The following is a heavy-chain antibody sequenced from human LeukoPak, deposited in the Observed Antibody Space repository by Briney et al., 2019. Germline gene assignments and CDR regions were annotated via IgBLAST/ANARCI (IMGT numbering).Heavy chain of an antibody. D-gene: IGHD6-19*01. CDR3: ARGSNDGWVKYYFDY. CDR2: IYHSGST. CDR1: GGSISRGGYD. J-gene: IGHJ4*02. Sequence: SETLSLTCTVSGGSISRGGYDWGWVRQPPGEGLEWIGYIYHSGSTYYNPSLKSRVTISVDRSKNQFSLKLSSVTAADTAVYYCARGSNDGWVKYYFDYWGQGTLVTVSS. V-gene: IGHV4-30-2*01.